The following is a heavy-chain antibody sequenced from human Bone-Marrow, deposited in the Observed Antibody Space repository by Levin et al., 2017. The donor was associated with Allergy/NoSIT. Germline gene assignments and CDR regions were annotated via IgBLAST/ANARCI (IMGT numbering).Heavy chain of an antibody. CDR2: IYWDDDK. V-gene: IGHV2-5*02. Sequence: VSGPTLVKPTQTLTLTCTFSGFSLSTSGVGVGWIRQPPGKALEWLALIYWDDDKRYSPSLKSRLTITKDTSKNQVVLTMTNMDPVDTATYYCAHQGDYWSGNYYFDYWGQGTLVTVSS. CDR3: AHQGDYWSGNYYFDY. J-gene: IGHJ4*02. D-gene: IGHD3-10*01. CDR1: GFSLSTSGVG.